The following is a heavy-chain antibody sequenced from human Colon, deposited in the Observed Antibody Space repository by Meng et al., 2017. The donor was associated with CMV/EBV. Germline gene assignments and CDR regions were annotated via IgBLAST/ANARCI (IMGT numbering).Heavy chain of an antibody. D-gene: IGHD4-11*01. CDR2: IDTRSTSI. CDR1: RFKLMSYT. Sequence: GESLKISCAASRFKLMSYTMNWVRQAPGKGLEWVSSIDTRSTSIKYADSVKGRFTISRDNARNSLYLQMNSLRVEDTAVYYCATAGGYSNSVFGVDPWGQGTLVTVSS. J-gene: IGHJ5*02. CDR3: ATAGGYSNSVFGVDP. V-gene: IGHV3-21*01.